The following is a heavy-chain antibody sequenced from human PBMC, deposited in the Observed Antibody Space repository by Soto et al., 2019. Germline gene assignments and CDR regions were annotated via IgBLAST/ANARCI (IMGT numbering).Heavy chain of an antibody. V-gene: IGHV4-30-4*01. CDR3: ARSRDGYNWLDY. Sequence: TLSLTCTVSGGSISSGDYYWSWIRQPPGKGLEWIGYIYYSGSTYYNPSLKSRVTISVDTSKNQFSLKLSSVTAADTAVYYCARSRDGYNWLDYWGQGTLVTVSS. CDR1: GGSISSGDYY. D-gene: IGHD5-12*01. CDR2: IYYSGST. J-gene: IGHJ4*02.